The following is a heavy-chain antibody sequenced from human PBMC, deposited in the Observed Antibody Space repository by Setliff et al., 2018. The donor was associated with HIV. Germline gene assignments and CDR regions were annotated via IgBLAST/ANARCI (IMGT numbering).Heavy chain of an antibody. D-gene: IGHD3-10*01. CDR1: GCTFTSYG. J-gene: IGHJ4*02. Sequence: SVKVSCKASGCTFTSYGISWVRQAPGQGLEWMGWISAYNGNTNYAQKLQGRVTMTTDTSTSTAYMELRSLRSEDTAVYYCASETGSYYLKGGDRPHFNWGQGTLVTVSS. V-gene: IGHV1-18*01. CDR2: ISAYNGNT. CDR3: ASETGSYYLKGGDRPHFN.